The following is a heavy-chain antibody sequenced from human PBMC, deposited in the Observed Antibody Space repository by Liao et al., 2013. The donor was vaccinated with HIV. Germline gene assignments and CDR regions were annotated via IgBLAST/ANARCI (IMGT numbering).Heavy chain of an antibody. D-gene: IGHD2-8*01. CDR2: IYHTGNT. CDR3: ARGVFRGDSFDI. CDR1: GVSITSGAYS. V-gene: IGHV4-30-2*01. J-gene: IGHJ3*02. Sequence: QVQLQESGPGLVKPSKTLSLTCGVSGVSITSGAYSWGWIRQPPGKGLEWIGYIYHTGNTFYNLSLGSRVTILLDRSKNRFSLKLTSVTAADTAVYYCARGVFRGDSFDIWGHGTKVTVSS.